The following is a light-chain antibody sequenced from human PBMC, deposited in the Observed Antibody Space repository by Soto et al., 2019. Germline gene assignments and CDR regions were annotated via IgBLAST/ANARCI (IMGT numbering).Light chain of an antibody. CDR2: AAS. CDR3: KQSKSFTLT. J-gene: IGKJ4*01. V-gene: IGKV1-12*01. CDR1: QGIDRW. Sequence: DIQMTQSPSSLSASVGDRVTITCRASQGIDRWLAWYQQKPGEAPKVLIYAASSLRSGVPSRFSGSGYWTDFSLTISSLQPEDLATYYCKQSKSFTLTFGGGNKVEIK.